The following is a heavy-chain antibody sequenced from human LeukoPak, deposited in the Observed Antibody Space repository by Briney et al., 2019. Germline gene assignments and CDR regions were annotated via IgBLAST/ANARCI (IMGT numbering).Heavy chain of an antibody. CDR3: AVLTGPYLGYMDV. Sequence: SEILSLTCTVSGGSISSSSYYWGWIRQPPGKGLEWIGSIYYSGSTYYNPSLKSRVTISVGTSKNQFSLKLSSVTAADTAVYYCAVLTGPYLGYMDVWGKGTTVTVAS. J-gene: IGHJ6*03. CDR1: GGSISSSSYY. D-gene: IGHD1-14*01. V-gene: IGHV4-39*01. CDR2: IYYSGST.